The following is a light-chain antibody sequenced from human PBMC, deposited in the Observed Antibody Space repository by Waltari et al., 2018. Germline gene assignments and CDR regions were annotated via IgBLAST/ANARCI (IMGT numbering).Light chain of an antibody. CDR3: SSYTSSKSWV. CDR2: EVS. J-gene: IGLJ3*02. CDR1: SSDVGGYNY. V-gene: IGLV2-14*01. Sequence: QSALTQPASVSGSPGQSITISCTGTSSDVGGYNYVSWYQQHPGKAPKLMIYEVSNRPSGVSYRFSGSKSGNTASLTISGLQAEDEADYYCSSYTSSKSWVFGGGTKLTVL.